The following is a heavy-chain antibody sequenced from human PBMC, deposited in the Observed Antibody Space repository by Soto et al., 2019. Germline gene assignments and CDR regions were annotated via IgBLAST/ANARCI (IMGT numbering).Heavy chain of an antibody. J-gene: IGHJ3*02. Sequence: GGSLRLSCVASGFTFSSYSMNWVRQAPGKGLEWVSYISSSSSTIYYADSVKGRFTISRDNAKNSLYLQMNSLRAEDTAVYYCASYGGYAAMDAFDTWGQGTMVTVSS. D-gene: IGHD5-12*01. CDR3: ASYGGYAAMDAFDT. V-gene: IGHV3-48*01. CDR1: GFTFSSYS. CDR2: ISSSSSTI.